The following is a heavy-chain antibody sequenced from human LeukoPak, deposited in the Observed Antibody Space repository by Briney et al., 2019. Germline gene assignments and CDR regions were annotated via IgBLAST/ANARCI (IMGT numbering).Heavy chain of an antibody. D-gene: IGHD3-10*01. CDR1: GGSISSNNW. CDR2: IYHSGNT. CDR3: AKAARFGLDY. Sequence: PSETLSLTCAVSGGSISSNNWWTWVRQPPGEGLEWIGEIYHSGNTNYNPSLKSRVTMSVDMSKNHLSLKLSSMTAADTAVYYCAKAARFGLDYWGQGTLVTVSS. J-gene: IGHJ4*02. V-gene: IGHV4-4*02.